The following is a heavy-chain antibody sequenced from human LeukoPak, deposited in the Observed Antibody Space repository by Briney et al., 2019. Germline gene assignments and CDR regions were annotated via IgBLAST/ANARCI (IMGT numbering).Heavy chain of an antibody. D-gene: IGHD6-13*01. CDR1: GFTFSNAW. CDR3: IARIGSWYRDY. Sequence: PGGSLRLSCAASGFTFSNAWMSWVRQAPGKGLERVGRIKSKTDGGTTDYAAPVKGRFTISRDDSKNTLYLQMNSLKTEDTAVYYCIARIGSWYRDYWGQGTLVTVSS. V-gene: IGHV3-15*01. J-gene: IGHJ4*02. CDR2: IKSKTDGGTT.